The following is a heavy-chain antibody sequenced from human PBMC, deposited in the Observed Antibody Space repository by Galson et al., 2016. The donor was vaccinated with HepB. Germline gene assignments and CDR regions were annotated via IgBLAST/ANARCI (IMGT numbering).Heavy chain of an antibody. Sequence: SLRLSCAVSGFTFSSYGMHWVRQAPGKGLEWVAVISDDGSSKYYVPSVKGRFSISRDNSKDKLYLQMDSLRPEDTAVYYCAKSRHATPIDFIFNRWGQGTLVTVSS. J-gene: IGHJ5*02. CDR1: GFTFSSYG. CDR3: AKSRHATPIDFIFNR. D-gene: IGHD2-21*02. V-gene: IGHV3-30*18. CDR2: ISDDGSSK.